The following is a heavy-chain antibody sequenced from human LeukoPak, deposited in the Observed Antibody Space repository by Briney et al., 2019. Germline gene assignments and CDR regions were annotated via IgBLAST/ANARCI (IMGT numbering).Heavy chain of an antibody. CDR1: GFTFSSYG. CDR2: IWYDGSNE. V-gene: IGHV3-33*01. D-gene: IGHD3-10*01. Sequence: GGSLRLSCAASGFTFSSYGMHWVRQAPGKGLEWVAVIWYDGSNEYYADSVKGRFTISRDNSMNTLYLQMNSLRAEDTAVYYCARDPLGFGEVHWGQGTLVTVSS. CDR3: ARDPLGFGEVH. J-gene: IGHJ4*02.